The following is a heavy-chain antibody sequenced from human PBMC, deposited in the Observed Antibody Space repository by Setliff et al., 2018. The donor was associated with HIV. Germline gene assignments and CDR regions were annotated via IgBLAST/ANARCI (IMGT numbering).Heavy chain of an antibody. J-gene: IGHJ3*02. CDR1: GFTFSNAW. D-gene: IGHD2-15*01. CDR2: LKSNAEGGTA. CDR3: TTLLSGVGTDVFDI. V-gene: IGHV3-15*01. Sequence: PGGSLRLSCAGSGFTFSNAWMSWIRQAPGKGLERVARLKSNAEGGTADYAAPVRRRFTISRDDSKNTLYLLMNSLKVEDTAVYYCTTLLSGVGTDVFDIWGQGTMVTVSS.